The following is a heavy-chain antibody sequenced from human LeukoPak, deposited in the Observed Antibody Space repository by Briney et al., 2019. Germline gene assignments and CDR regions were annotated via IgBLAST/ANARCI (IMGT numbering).Heavy chain of an antibody. CDR1: GFTFSYYW. J-gene: IGHJ6*03. Sequence: GGSLRLSCAASGFTFSYYWMSWVRQAPGKGLEWVANIKEDGSEKYYVDSVKGRFTISRDNAKNSLYLQMNSLRGEDTAVYSCARVGPTTPDYYYDYMDVWGKGTTVTVS. V-gene: IGHV3-7*01. CDR3: ARVGPTTPDYYYDYMDV. D-gene: IGHD4-11*01. CDR2: IKEDGSEK.